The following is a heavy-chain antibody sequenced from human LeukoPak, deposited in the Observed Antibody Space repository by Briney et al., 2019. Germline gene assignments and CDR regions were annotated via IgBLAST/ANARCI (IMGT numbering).Heavy chain of an antibody. CDR1: GYTFTGYY. V-gene: IGHV1-2*02. Sequence: GASVKVSCKASGYTFTGYYMHWVRQAPGQGLEWMGWINPNSGGTNYAQKFQGRVTMTRDTSISTAYMELSRLRSDDTAVYYCARDFLLTNTYYYYYMDVWGKGTTVTVSS. J-gene: IGHJ6*03. CDR2: INPNSGGT. D-gene: IGHD4/OR15-4a*01. CDR3: ARDFLLTNTYYYYYMDV.